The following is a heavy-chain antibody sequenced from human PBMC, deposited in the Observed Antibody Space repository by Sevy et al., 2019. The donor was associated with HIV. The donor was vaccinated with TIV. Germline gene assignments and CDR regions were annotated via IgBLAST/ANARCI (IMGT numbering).Heavy chain of an antibody. V-gene: IGHV1-24*01. D-gene: IGHD3-22*01. CDR1: GYTLTGLS. CDR2: FDPEDGET. CDR3: ATTKDYYDSSGYPFDY. Sequence: ASVKVSCKVSGYTLTGLSMHWVRQALGKGLEWMATFDPEDGETIYAQKLQGRVTMTEDTSTDTAYMELNSLRSEDTAVYYCATTKDYYDSSGYPFDYWGQGTLVTVSS. J-gene: IGHJ4*02.